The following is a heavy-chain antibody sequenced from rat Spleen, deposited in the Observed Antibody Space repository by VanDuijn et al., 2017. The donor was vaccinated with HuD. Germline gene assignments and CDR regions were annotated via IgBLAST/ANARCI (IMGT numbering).Heavy chain of an antibody. CDR2: ISTRGGST. D-gene: IGHD1-2*01. CDR3: TTSNYYSSYIYLDA. J-gene: IGHJ4*01. CDR1: GFTFSSSP. Sequence: EVQLVESGGGLVQPGRSMKLSCAASGFTFSSSPMAWVRQAPTKGLEWVATISTRGGSTYYRDYVKGRFTISRDNAKSTLYLQMDSLRSEDTATYYCTTSNYYSSYIYLDAWGQGASVTVSS. V-gene: IGHV5-46*01.